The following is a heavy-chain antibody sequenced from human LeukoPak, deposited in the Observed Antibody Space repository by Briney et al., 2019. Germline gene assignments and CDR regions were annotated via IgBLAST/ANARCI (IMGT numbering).Heavy chain of an antibody. CDR1: GYTFTSYG. CDR2: ISAYNGKT. Sequence: ASVKVSCKASGYTFTSYGISWVRQAPGQGLEWMGWISAYNGKTNYAQKLQGRVTMTTDTSTSTAYMELRSLRSDDTAVYYCARDTPYYYDSSGYRSRFDYWGQGTLVTVSS. V-gene: IGHV1-18*01. CDR3: ARDTPYYYDSSGYRSRFDY. J-gene: IGHJ4*02. D-gene: IGHD3-22*01.